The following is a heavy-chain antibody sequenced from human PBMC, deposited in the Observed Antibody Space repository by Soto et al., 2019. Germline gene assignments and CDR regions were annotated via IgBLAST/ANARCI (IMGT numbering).Heavy chain of an antibody. CDR3: AREGAASHSFYYGTDV. D-gene: IGHD3-16*01. V-gene: IGHV4-30-4*01. Sequence: SETLSLTCTVSGGSISSGDSYWSWIRQSPGKGLEWIGYIYHSGSTYYKSSFRGRVTISVDTSKNQFSLNLNSVTAADTAVYFCAREGAASHSFYYGTDVWGQGTTVTVAS. CDR2: IYHSGST. J-gene: IGHJ6*02. CDR1: GGSISSGDSY.